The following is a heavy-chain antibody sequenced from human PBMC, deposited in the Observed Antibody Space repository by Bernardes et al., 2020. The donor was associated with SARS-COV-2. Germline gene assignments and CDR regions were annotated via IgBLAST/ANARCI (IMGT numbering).Heavy chain of an antibody. V-gene: IGHV3-20*01. CDR1: GFTFDDYG. CDR3: VRGYYDGPFDS. Sequence: RGSLRLSCAASGFTFDDYGMSWVRQTPGKGLEWVSGIKWNGGSTGYAVFVKGRFTISRDNAKNSLYLQMNSLRAEDTALYHRVRGYYDGPFDSWGQGTLVTVAS. D-gene: IGHD3-3*01. CDR2: IKWNGGST. J-gene: IGHJ4*02.